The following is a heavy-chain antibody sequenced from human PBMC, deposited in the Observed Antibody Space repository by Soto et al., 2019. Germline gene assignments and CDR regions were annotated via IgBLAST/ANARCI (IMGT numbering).Heavy chain of an antibody. Sequence: GGSLRLSCAASGFTFSSYAMSWVRQDPWQGLEWVSAISGSGGSTYYADSVKGRFTISRDNSKNTLYLQMNSMRAEDTAVYYCAKDALYYDDSSGYYYFDYWGQGTLVTVSS. CDR3: AKDALYYDDSSGYYYFDY. CDR2: ISGSGGST. D-gene: IGHD3-22*01. J-gene: IGHJ4*02. V-gene: IGHV3-23*01. CDR1: GFTFSSYA.